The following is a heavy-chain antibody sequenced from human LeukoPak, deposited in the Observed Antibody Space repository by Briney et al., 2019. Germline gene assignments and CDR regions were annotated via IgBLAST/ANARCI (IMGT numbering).Heavy chain of an antibody. D-gene: IGHD1-1*01. CDR3: ARERARDAFDI. CDR2: INHSGST. Sequence: SETLSLTCAVYGGSFSGYYWSWIRQPPGKGLEWIGEINHSGSTNYNPSLKSRVTISVDTSKNQFSLKLGSVTAADTAVYYCARERARDAFDIWGQGTMVTVSS. J-gene: IGHJ3*02. V-gene: IGHV4-34*01. CDR1: GGSFSGYY.